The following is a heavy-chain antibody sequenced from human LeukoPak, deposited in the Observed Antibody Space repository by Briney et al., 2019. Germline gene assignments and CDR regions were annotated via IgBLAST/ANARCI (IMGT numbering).Heavy chain of an antibody. CDR1: GYSVTSYW. D-gene: IGHD3-22*01. CDR3: ARTIPLDYYDSSGAPTDAFDI. J-gene: IGHJ3*02. CDR2: IYPGDSDT. Sequence: GESRKISCKGSGYSVTSYWIGWVHQMPGKGLEWMGIIYPGDSDTRYSPSFQGQVTISADKSISTAYLQWSSLKASDTAMYYCARTIPLDYYDSSGAPTDAFDIWGQGTMVTVSS. V-gene: IGHV5-51*07.